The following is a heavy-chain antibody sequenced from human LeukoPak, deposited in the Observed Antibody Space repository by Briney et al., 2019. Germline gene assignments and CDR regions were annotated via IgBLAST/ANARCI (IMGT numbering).Heavy chain of an antibody. D-gene: IGHD3-9*01. V-gene: IGHV3-21*01. CDR3: AREAYDILTGYYPGYFDL. J-gene: IGHJ2*01. CDR2: ISSSSSYI. Sequence: GGSLRLSCAASGFTFSSYSMNWVRQAPGKGLEWVSSISSSSSYIYYADSVKGRFTISRDNAKNSLYPQMNSLRAEDTAVYYCAREAYDILTGYYPGYFDLWGRGTLVTVSS. CDR1: GFTFSSYS.